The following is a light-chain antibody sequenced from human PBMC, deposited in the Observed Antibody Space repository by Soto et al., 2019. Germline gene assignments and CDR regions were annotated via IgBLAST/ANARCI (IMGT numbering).Light chain of an antibody. J-gene: IGLJ2*01. Sequence: QSALTQPASVSGSPGQSITISCTGTSRDVGGYNYVSWYQQHPGKAPKLMIYDVSNRHSGVSTRFSGSKSGNTSALTISGLKAEDEADYYFSAYTSSSTLVFGGGTKLTVL. CDR2: DVS. CDR1: SRDVGGYNY. CDR3: SAYTSSSTLV. V-gene: IGLV2-14*01.